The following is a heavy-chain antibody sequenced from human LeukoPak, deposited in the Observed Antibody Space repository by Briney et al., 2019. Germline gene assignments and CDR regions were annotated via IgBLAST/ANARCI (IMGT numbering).Heavy chain of an antibody. J-gene: IGHJ4*02. D-gene: IGHD3-22*01. CDR3: ARGSSGYFDY. CDR2: VYYSGYT. Sequence: SETLSLTCTVSGGSISSSSYYWGWIRQPPGKGLEWIGSVYYSGYTYYNPSLKSRVTISVDTSNDQFSLKLSSVTAADTAVYYCARGSSGYFDYWGQGTLVTVSS. CDR1: GGSISSSSYY. V-gene: IGHV4-39*07.